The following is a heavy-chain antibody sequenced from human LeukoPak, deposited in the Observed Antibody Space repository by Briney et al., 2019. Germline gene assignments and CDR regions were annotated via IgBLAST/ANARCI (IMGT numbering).Heavy chain of an antibody. CDR1: GFTFSTYN. J-gene: IGHJ3*01. V-gene: IGHV3-21*06. D-gene: IGHD1-1*01. CDR3: ARDVPTTRGVFDV. CDR2: ITTISSYI. Sequence: KPGGSLRLSCAASGFTFSTYNMNWVSQAPGKELEWVSSITTISSYIYYADSVKGRFTISRENAKDSLFLQMDSLRGEDTAVYYCARDVPTTRGVFDVWGQGTMVTVSS.